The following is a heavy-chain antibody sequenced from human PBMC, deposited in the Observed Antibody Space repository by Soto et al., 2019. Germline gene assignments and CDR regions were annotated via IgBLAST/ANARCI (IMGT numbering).Heavy chain of an antibody. CDR1: GGSISGFY. CDR3: TREGYYGSGSPRRNFNWFDP. D-gene: IGHD3-10*01. Sequence: PSETLSLTCAVSGGSISGFYWSWIRQSPVKGLEWIGEISHRGRTNYNPSLKSRVTISLDGSKNQFSLSLSAVTATDTAVYYCTREGYYGSGSPRRNFNWFDPWGQGTLVTVSS. CDR2: ISHRGRT. J-gene: IGHJ5*02. V-gene: IGHV4-34*01.